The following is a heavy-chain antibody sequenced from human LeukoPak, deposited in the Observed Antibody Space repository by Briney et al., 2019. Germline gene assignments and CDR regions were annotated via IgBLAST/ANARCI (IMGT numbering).Heavy chain of an antibody. Sequence: SETLSLTCTVSGGSISSYYWSWIRQPPEKGLEWIGYTHYSGSTKYNPSLKSRLTMSLDTSKNQFSLRLSSVTAADTAVYFCARGAAGTGAADYWGQGTLATVSS. CDR2: THYSGST. D-gene: IGHD6-13*01. CDR3: ARGAAGTGAADY. V-gene: IGHV4-59*01. CDR1: GGSISSYY. J-gene: IGHJ4*02.